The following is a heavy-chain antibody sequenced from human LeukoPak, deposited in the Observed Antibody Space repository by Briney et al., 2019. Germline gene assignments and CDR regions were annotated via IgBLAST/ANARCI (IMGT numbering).Heavy chain of an antibody. CDR2: IYSGGST. CDR1: GFTVSSNY. V-gene: IGHV3-53*01. J-gene: IGHJ6*03. Sequence: GGSLRLSCAASGFTVSSNYMSWLRQAPGKGLEWVSIIYSGGSTYYADSVKGRFTISRDNSKNTLYLQMNSLRAEDTAVYYCASGSGSNRTPYYYMDVWGKGTTVTVSS. D-gene: IGHD3-10*01. CDR3: ASGSGSNRTPYYYMDV.